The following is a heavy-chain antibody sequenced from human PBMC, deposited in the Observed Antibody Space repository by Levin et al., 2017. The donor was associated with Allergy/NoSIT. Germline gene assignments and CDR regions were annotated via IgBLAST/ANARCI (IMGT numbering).Heavy chain of an antibody. CDR2: IYWDNDN. J-gene: IGHJ4*02. CDR3: AHRRAHYGDWSWGDFDY. D-gene: IGHD3-3*01. Sequence: SGPTLVKPTQTLTLTCTFSGFSLTTRGVGVGWIRQPPGKALEWLAFIYWDNDNRYNSSLKSRLTVIKDASRNQVVLMMTNVDPVDTGTYFCAHRRAHYGDWSWGDFDYWGQGAPVTVSP. V-gene: IGHV2-5*02. CDR1: GFSLTTRGVG.